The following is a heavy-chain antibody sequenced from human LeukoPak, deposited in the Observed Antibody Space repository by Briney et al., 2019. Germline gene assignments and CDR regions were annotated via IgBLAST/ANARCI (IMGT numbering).Heavy chain of an antibody. CDR3: ARGGYCGGDCYFYY. Sequence: PSETLSLTCTVSGGSISSFYWSWIRQPAGKGLEWIGRIYTSGSTNYNPSLKSRVTISVDTSKNQFSLKLSSVTAADTAVYYCARGGYCGGDCYFYYWGQGTLVTVSS. CDR2: IYTSGST. D-gene: IGHD2-21*02. CDR1: GGSISSFY. J-gene: IGHJ4*02. V-gene: IGHV4-4*07.